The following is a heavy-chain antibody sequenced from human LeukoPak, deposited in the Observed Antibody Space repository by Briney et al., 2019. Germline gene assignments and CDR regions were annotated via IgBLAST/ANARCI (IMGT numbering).Heavy chain of an antibody. CDR3: AKAPTSNQWLVYDYYYGMDV. CDR1: GFTFSSYA. CDR2: ISYDGSNK. V-gene: IGHV3-30*18. J-gene: IGHJ6*02. D-gene: IGHD6-19*01. Sequence: GGSLRLSCAASGFTFSSYAMTWVRQAPGKGLEWVAVISYDGSNKYYADSVKGRFTISRDNSKNTLYLQMNSLRAEDTAVYYCAKAPTSNQWLVYDYYYGMDVWGQGTTVTVSS.